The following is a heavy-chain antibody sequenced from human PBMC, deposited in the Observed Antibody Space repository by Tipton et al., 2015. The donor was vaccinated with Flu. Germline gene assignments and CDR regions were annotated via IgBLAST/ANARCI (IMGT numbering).Heavy chain of an antibody. Sequence: GSLRLSCAASGFTFSIYGMHWVRQAPGKGLEWVAFVRYDGSNLYYADSVKGRFTISRDNSKKTLYLQMNSLRAEDTAMYYCAKQRVRGYYVMDVWSQGTTVTVSS. V-gene: IGHV3-30*02. CDR2: VRYDGSNL. CDR1: GFTFSIYG. CDR3: AKQRVRGYYVMDV. J-gene: IGHJ6*02.